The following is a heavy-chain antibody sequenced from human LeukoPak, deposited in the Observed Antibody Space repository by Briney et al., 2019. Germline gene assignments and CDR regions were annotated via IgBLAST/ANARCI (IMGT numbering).Heavy chain of an antibody. V-gene: IGHV1-2*02. J-gene: IGHJ4*02. CDR1: GYTFTSYY. Sequence: ASVKVSCKASGYTFTSYYMHWVRQAPGQGLEWMGWINPTSGVTNYAQKFQGRVTMTRDTSNSTAYMELSRLGSDDTAVYYCARDNSFDSSAYYYSSPYFDYWGQGTLVTVSS. CDR2: INPTSGVT. CDR3: ARDNSFDSSAYYYSSPYFDY. D-gene: IGHD3-22*01.